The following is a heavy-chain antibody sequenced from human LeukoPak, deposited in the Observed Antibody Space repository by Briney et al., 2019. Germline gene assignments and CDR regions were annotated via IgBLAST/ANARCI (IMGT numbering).Heavy chain of an antibody. CDR2: IKQDGSEQ. Sequence: GGSLRLSCVAPGFTFDDYWMNWVRQAPGKGLEWVANIKQDGSEQYYVDSVRGRFTISRDNAKNSLYLQMNSLRAEDTAVYYCVRAGGAYSFNPWGQGTLVTVSS. CDR1: GFTFDDYW. J-gene: IGHJ5*02. V-gene: IGHV3-7*01. CDR3: VRAGGAYSFNP. D-gene: IGHD5-18*01.